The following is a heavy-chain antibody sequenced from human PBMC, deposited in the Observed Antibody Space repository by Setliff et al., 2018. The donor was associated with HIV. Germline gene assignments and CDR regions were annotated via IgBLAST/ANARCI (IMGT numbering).Heavy chain of an antibody. V-gene: IGHV4-4*07. CDR3: ARDWVTRSNYYGSGGPWHFDF. D-gene: IGHD3-10*01. Sequence: PSETLSLTCTVSGDSIGDYYWNWIRQPAGKGLEWIGRVYASAYSNYNPSLKSRVTMSVDTSQNQFSLKLRSVNAADTAVYYCARDWVTRSNYYGSGGPWHFDFWGRGILVTVSS. CDR1: GDSIGDYY. J-gene: IGHJ2*01. CDR2: VYASAYS.